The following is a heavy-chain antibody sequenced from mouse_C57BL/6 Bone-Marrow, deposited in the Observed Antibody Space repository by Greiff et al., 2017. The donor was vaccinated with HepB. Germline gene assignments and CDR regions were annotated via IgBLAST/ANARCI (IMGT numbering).Heavy chain of an antibody. V-gene: IGHV1-64*01. Sequence: QVQLKQPGAELVKPGASVKLSCKASGYTFTSYWMHWVKQRPGQGLEWIGMIHPNSGSTNYNEKFKSKATLTVDKSSSTAYMQLSSLTSEDSAVYYCASEGWLLPFMGYWGQGTSVTVSS. CDR3: ASEGWLLPFMGY. CDR1: GYTFTSYW. D-gene: IGHD2-3*01. J-gene: IGHJ4*01. CDR2: IHPNSGST.